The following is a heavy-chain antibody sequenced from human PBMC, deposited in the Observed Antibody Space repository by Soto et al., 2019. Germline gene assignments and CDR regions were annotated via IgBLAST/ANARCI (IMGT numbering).Heavy chain of an antibody. CDR1: GITLRTAW. CDR3: VKWKVGDYSGVGV. Sequence: EVPLVESGGGLVKPGGSLRLSCEASGITLRTAWMTWVRQAPGKGLEWVGRIKSETDGGTIDYAAPVKGRFTISGDDAKNTLYLQMNNLKIEDSALYYCVKWKVGDYSGVGVWGQGTTVTVS. D-gene: IGHD1-1*01. J-gene: IGHJ6*02. V-gene: IGHV3-15*01. CDR2: IKSETDGGTI.